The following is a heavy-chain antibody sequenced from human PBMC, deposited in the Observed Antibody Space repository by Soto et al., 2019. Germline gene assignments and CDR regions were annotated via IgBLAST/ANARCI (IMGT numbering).Heavy chain of an antibody. Sequence: ASVKVSCKASGYTFTSYGISWVRQAPGQGLEWMGWISAYNGNTNCHPSLQSRVSISIDTSKNQFSLRLRSVTAADTAVYYCARGHPRSFLSTVVVAAYWFDPWGQGTPVTVSS. D-gene: IGHD2-21*01. CDR3: ARGHPRSFLSTVVVAAYWFDP. CDR1: GYTFTSYG. V-gene: IGHV1-18*01. J-gene: IGHJ5*02. CDR2: ISAYNGNT.